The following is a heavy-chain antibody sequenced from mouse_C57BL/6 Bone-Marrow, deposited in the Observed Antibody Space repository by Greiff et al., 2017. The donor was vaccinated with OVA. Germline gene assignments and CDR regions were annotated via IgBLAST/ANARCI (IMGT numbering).Heavy chain of an antibody. CDR1: GYAFSSSW. Sequence: QVQLKESGPELVKPGASVKISCKASGYAFSSSWMNWVKQRPGKGLEWIGRIYPGDGDTNYNGKFKGKATLTADKSSSTAYMQLSSLTSEDSAVYFCARRGDPAWFAYWGQGTLVTVSA. CDR2: IYPGDGDT. CDR3: ARRGDPAWFAY. V-gene: IGHV1-82*01. J-gene: IGHJ3*01.